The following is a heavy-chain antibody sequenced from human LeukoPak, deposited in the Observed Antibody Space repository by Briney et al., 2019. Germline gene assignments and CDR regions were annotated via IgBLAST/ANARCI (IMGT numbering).Heavy chain of an antibody. CDR2: IYYSGST. J-gene: IGHJ4*02. Sequence: SETLSLTCTVSGGSISSYYWSWIRQPPGKGLEWIGYIYYSGSTNYNPSLKSRGTISVDTSKNQFSLKLSSVTAADTAVYYCARAHDYGEGFDYWGQGTLVTVSS. CDR3: ARAHDYGEGFDY. V-gene: IGHV4-59*01. D-gene: IGHD4-17*01. CDR1: GGSISSYY.